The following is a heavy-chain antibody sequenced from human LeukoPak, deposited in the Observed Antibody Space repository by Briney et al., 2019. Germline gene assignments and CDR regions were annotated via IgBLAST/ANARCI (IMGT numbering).Heavy chain of an antibody. D-gene: IGHD2-21*01. J-gene: IGHJ5*02. CDR3: ARGRILRFNWFDP. CDR2: INPNSGGT. CDR1: GYTFTGYY. Sequence: GASVKVSCKASGYTFTGYYMHWVRQAPGQGLVWMGWINPNSGGTNYAQKFQGRVTMTRDTSISTAYMELSRLRSDDTAVYYCARGRILRFNWFDPWGQGTLVTVSS. V-gene: IGHV1-2*02.